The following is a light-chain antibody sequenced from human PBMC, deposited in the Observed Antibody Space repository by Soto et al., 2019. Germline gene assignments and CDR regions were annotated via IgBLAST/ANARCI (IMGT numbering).Light chain of an antibody. CDR3: QQYNDTWT. J-gene: IGKJ1*01. CDR1: QSISSW. CDR2: KAS. V-gene: IGKV1-5*03. Sequence: DIQMTQSPSTLSASVGDRVTITCRASQSISSWLAWYQQKPGQAPKLLIYKASTLQSGVPSGFSGSGSGTEFTLAISRLQPDDSATYYCQQYNDTWTFGQGTKVEIK.